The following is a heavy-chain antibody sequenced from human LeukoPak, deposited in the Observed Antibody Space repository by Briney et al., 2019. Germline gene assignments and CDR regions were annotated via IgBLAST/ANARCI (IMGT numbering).Heavy chain of an antibody. D-gene: IGHD3-10*01. CDR1: GFTFSSYS. Sequence: GGSLRLSCAASGFTFSSYSMTWVRQAPGKGLEWVSSISSSSSYIYYADSVKGRFTISRDNAKNSLYLQMNSLRAEDTAVYYCARDRYYGSGSYSLTGTYHPLIDYWGQGTLVTVSS. CDR3: ARDRYYGSGSYSLTGTYHPLIDY. V-gene: IGHV3-21*01. CDR2: ISSSSSYI. J-gene: IGHJ4*02.